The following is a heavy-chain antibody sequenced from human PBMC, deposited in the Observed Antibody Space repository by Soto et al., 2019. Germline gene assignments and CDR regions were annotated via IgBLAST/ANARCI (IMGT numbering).Heavy chain of an antibody. CDR3: ARDPKWELLRDYYYYGMDV. CDR2: MYYSGLT. CDR1: GYSVSSSDYY. D-gene: IGHD1-26*01. J-gene: IGHJ6*02. V-gene: IGHV4-30-4*08. Sequence: TLSLTCSVSGYSVSSSDYYWAWIRQPPGKGLEWIGCMYYSGLTYYNPSLKSRVTISVDTSKNQFSLKLSSVTAADTAVYYCARDPKWELLRDYYYYGMDVWGQGTTVTVSS.